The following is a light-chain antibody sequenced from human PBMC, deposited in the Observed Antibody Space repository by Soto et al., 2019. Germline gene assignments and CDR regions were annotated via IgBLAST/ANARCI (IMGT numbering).Light chain of an antibody. CDR3: SSYTSFDTVI. V-gene: IGLV2-18*02. Sequence: QSALTQPPSVSGSPGLSVTISCTGSSSDIGSYTRVSWYQQPPASAPKLLIYVVTRRASGAPDRFSGSASGNTASLTISGVQAEDEADYYCSSYTSFDTVIFGGGTKLTVL. CDR2: VVT. J-gene: IGLJ2*01. CDR1: SSDIGSYTR.